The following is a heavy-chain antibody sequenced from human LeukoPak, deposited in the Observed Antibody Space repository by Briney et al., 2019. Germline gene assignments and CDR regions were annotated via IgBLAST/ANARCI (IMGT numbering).Heavy chain of an antibody. Sequence: HPGGSLRLSCAASGFTFSSYGMSWARQAPGKGLEWVSAISGSGGSTYYADSVKGRFTISRDNSKNTLYLQMNSLRAEDTAVYYCAKPPLREVQYFDYWGQGTLVTVSS. CDR2: ISGSGGST. CDR1: GFTFSSYG. D-gene: IGHD4-17*01. CDR3: AKPPLREVQYFDY. V-gene: IGHV3-23*01. J-gene: IGHJ4*02.